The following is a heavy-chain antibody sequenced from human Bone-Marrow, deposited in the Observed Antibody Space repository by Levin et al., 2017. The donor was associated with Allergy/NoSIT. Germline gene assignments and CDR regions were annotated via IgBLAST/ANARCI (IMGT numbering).Heavy chain of an antibody. CDR2: IYYSGST. J-gene: IGHJ4*02. CDR3: ARTSYDILTGYYLGAFDY. V-gene: IGHV4-31*03. D-gene: IGHD3-9*01. CDR1: GGSISSGGYY. Sequence: PSETLSLTCTVSGGSISSGGYYWSWIRQHPGKGLEWIGYIYYSGSTYYNPSLKSRVTISVDTSKNQFFLNLSSVTAADTAVYYCARTSYDILTGYYLGAFDYWGQGTLVTVSS.